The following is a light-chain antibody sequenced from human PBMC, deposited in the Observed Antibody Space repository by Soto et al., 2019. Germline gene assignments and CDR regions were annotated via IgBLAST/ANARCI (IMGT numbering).Light chain of an antibody. CDR2: DVS. J-gene: IGLJ2*01. CDR1: SSDVGGYNY. V-gene: IGLV2-14*01. CDR3: SPYTSIRPLV. Sequence: QSALTQPASVSGSPGQSITISCTGTSSDVGGYNYVSWYQQHPGKAPKLMIYDVSNRPSGVSNRFSGSKSGNTASLTISGLQAEDEADFYCSPYTSIRPLVFGGGTHLTVL.